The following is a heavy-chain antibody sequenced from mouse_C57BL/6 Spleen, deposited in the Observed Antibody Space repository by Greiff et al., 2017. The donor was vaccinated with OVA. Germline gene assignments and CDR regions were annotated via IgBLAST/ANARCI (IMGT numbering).Heavy chain of an antibody. CDR3: AIGLPSYAMDY. CDR2: IHPSDSDT. Sequence: QVHMKQPGAELVKPGASVKVSCKASGYTFTSYWMHWVKQRPGQGLEWIGRIHPSDSDTNYNQKFKGKATLTVDKSSSTAYMQLSSLTSEDSAVYYCAIGLPSYAMDYWGQGTSVTVSS. CDR1: GYTFTSYW. J-gene: IGHJ4*01. V-gene: IGHV1-74*01. D-gene: IGHD3-1*01.